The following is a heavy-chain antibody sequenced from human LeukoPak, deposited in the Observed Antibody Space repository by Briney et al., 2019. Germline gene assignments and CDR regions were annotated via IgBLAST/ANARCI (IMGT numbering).Heavy chain of an antibody. Sequence: SETLSLTCTVSGGSISSYYWSWIRQPPGKGLEWIGYIYYSVSTNYNPSLKSRVTISVDTSKNQFSLKLSSVTAADTAVYYCARLDRIEPYNWFDPWGQGTLVTVSS. D-gene: IGHD1-14*01. V-gene: IGHV4-59*08. J-gene: IGHJ5*02. CDR2: IYYSVST. CDR3: ARLDRIEPYNWFDP. CDR1: GGSISSYY.